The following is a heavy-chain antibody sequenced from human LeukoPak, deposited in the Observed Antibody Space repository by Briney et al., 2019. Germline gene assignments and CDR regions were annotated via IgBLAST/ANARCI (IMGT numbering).Heavy chain of an antibody. CDR2: INPNSGGT. CDR3: ARIGIAVAGSSGY. D-gene: IGHD6-19*01. CDR1: GYTFTGYY. J-gene: IGHJ4*02. Sequence: ASVKVSCKASGYTFTGYYMHWVRQAPGQGLEWMGRINPNSGGTNYAQKFQGRVTMTRDTSISTAYMELSRLRSDGTAVYYCARIGIAVAGSSGYWGQGTLVTVSS. V-gene: IGHV1-2*06.